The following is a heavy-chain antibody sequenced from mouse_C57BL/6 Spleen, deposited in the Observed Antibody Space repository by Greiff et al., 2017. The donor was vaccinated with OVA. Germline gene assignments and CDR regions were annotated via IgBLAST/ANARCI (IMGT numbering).Heavy chain of an antibody. CDR2: IDPETGGT. V-gene: IGHV1-15*01. J-gene: IGHJ2*01. CDR3: TSRGAVPH. CDR1: GYTFTDYE. D-gene: IGHD3-1*01. Sequence: VQLQQSGAELVRPGASVTLSCKASGYTFTDYEMHWVKQTSVHGLEWIGAIDPETGGTAYNQKFKGTAILTADKSSSTAYMELRSLTSEDAAVYYCTSRGAVPHWGQGTTLTVSS.